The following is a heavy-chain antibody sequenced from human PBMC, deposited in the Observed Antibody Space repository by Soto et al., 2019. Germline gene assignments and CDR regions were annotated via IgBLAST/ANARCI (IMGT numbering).Heavy chain of an antibody. CDR3: ARGIAAAGTYYYYYYYMDV. CDR1: GGSISSYY. CDR2: IYYSGST. D-gene: IGHD6-13*01. V-gene: IGHV4-59*01. J-gene: IGHJ6*03. Sequence: PSETLSLTCTVSGGSISSYYWSWIRQPPGKGLEWIGYIYYSGSTNYNPSLKSRVTISVDTSKNQFSLKLSSVTAADTAVYYCARGIAAAGTYYYYYYYMDVWGKGTTVTVS.